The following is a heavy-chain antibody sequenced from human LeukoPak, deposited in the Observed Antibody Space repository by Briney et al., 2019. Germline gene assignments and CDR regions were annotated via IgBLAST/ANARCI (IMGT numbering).Heavy chain of an antibody. V-gene: IGHV1-69*01. Sequence: SVKVSCKASGGTFSSYAISWVRQAPGQGLEWMGGIIPIFGTANYAQKFQGRVTITADESTSTAYMELSSLRSEDTAVYYCARGPWQHIVVVDYMDVWGKGTTVTVSS. CDR3: ARGPWQHIVVVDYMDV. J-gene: IGHJ6*03. D-gene: IGHD2-21*01. CDR1: GGTFSSYA. CDR2: IIPIFGTA.